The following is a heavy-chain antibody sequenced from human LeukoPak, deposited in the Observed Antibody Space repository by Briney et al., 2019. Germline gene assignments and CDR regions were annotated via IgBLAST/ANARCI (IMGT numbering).Heavy chain of an antibody. J-gene: IGHJ4*02. CDR1: GYTFTGYY. Sequence: ASVKVSCKASGYTFTGYYLHWVRQAPGQGPEWMGWINPNSGDTNYAQKFQGRVTMTWDTSISTACMGLRRLKSDDTAIYYCARGTAYTEHSFFDYWGQGTLVTVSS. CDR2: INPNSGDT. CDR3: ARGTAYTEHSFFDY. D-gene: IGHD3-16*01. V-gene: IGHV1-2*02.